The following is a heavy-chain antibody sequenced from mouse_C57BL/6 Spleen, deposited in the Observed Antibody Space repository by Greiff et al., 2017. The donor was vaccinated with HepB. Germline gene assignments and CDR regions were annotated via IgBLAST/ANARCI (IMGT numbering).Heavy chain of an antibody. D-gene: IGHD2-1*01. CDR2: IDPEDGDT. V-gene: IGHV14-1*01. CDR1: GFNIKDYY. Sequence: EVQLQQSGAELVRPGASVKLSCTASGFNIKDYYMHWVKQRPDQGLEWIGRIDPEDGDTEYAPKFQGKATMTADTSSNPAYLQLSRLTSEETAVYYCTTYCNYLAWFAYWGQGTLVTVSA. J-gene: IGHJ3*01. CDR3: TTYCNYLAWFAY.